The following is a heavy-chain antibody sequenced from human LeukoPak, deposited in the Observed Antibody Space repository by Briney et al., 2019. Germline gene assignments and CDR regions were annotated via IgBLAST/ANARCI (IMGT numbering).Heavy chain of an antibody. Sequence: SETLSLTCTVSGGSISSYYWSWIRQPPGKGLEWIGYIYYSGSTNYNPSLKSRVTISVDTSKNQFSLKLSSVTAADTAVYYCARRHYGLNGNYFDYWGQGTLVTVSS. CDR3: ARRHYGLNGNYFDY. J-gene: IGHJ4*02. D-gene: IGHD4-17*01. CDR2: IYYSGST. V-gene: IGHV4-59*08. CDR1: GGSISSYY.